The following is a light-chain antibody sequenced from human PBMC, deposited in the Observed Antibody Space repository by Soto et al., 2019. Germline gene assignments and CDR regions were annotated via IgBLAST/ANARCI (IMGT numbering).Light chain of an antibody. CDR2: GAS. J-gene: IGKJ1*01. V-gene: IGKV3-20*01. CDR1: QTVDHAY. CDR3: QQYGNSPWT. Sequence: VLTQSPGTLSLSLGDRVTLSCRASQTVDHAYVAWYQQRPGQAPSLLIYGASTRAADVPQRFSGSGSGTDFSLTISRLEPEDSAVYYCQQYGNSPWTFGKGTKVEIK.